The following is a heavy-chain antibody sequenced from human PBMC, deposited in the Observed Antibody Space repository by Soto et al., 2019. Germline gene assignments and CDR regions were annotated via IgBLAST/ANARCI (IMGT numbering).Heavy chain of an antibody. V-gene: IGHV3-48*01. CDR3: TRGVSYGFDF. CDR2: MTSDSKRI. J-gene: IGHJ3*01. Sequence: EVLLVESGGALLQPGGSLRLSCEAPGFTFSIYSMNWVRQAPGKGPEWVAYMTSDSKRIHYADSVNGRFTISRDNAKNSVFLQMNSLRAEDTAIYYCTRGVSYGFDFWGHGTMVTVSS. CDR1: GFTFSIYS. D-gene: IGHD3-10*01.